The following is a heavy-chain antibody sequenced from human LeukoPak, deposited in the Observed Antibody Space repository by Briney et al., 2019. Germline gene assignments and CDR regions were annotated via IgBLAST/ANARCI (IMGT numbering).Heavy chain of an antibody. V-gene: IGHV1-8*01. CDR1: GYTLTSYD. CDR2: MNPNSGNT. D-gene: IGHD6-13*01. J-gene: IGHJ6*03. CDR3: ARVFVPGYSSSWYWYYYYMDV. Sequence: ALVKVSCKASGYTLTSYDINWVRQATGQRLEWMGWMNPNSGNTGYAQKFQGRVTMTRNTSISTAYMELSSLRSEDTAVYYCARVFVPGYSSSWYWYYYYMDVWGKGTTVTVSS.